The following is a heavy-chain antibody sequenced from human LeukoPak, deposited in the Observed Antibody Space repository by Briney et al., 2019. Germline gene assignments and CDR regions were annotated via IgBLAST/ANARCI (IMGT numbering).Heavy chain of an antibody. D-gene: IGHD3-22*01. J-gene: IGHJ4*02. CDR2: ISAYNGNT. Sequence: ASVKVSCKASGYTFINNWMHWVRQAPGQGLEWMGWISAYNGNTNYAQKLQGRVTMTTDTSTSTAYMELRSLRSDDTAVYYCARGTAYYYDSLIYWGQGTLVTVSS. CDR3: ARGTAYYYDSLIY. CDR1: GYTFINNW. V-gene: IGHV1-18*04.